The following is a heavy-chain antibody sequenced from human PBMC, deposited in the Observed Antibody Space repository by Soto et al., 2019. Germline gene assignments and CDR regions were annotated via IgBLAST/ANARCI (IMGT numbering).Heavy chain of an antibody. CDR2: INPNSGGT. J-gene: IGHJ4*02. Sequence: PSVKVSCKASGYTFTGYYMHWVRRAPGQGLEWMGWINPNSGGTNYAQKFQGRVTMTRDTSISTAYMELSRLRSDDTAVYYCARGSAYPLRDFEWLSRDYYFDYWGQGSLVTGSS. V-gene: IGHV1-2*02. CDR1: GYTFTGYY. D-gene: IGHD3-9*01. CDR3: ARGSAYPLRDFEWLSRDYYFDY.